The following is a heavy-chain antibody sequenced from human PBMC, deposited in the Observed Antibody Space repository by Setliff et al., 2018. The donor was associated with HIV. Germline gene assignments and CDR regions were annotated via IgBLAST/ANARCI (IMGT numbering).Heavy chain of an antibody. J-gene: IGHJ4*02. CDR1: GYTFTSYG. D-gene: IGHD2-15*01. CDR2: ISAYNGNT. V-gene: IGHV1-18*01. CDR3: ARRYYSGGSCYPYFDY. Sequence: ASVKVSCKASGYTFTSYGISWVRQAPGQGLEWMGWISAYNGNTNYAQKLQGRVTMTTDTSTSTAYMELRSLRSDDTAVYYCARRYYSGGSCYPYFDYWGQGTLVTVSS.